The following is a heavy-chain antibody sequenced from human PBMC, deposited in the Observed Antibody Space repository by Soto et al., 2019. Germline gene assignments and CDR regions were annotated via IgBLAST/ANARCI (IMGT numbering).Heavy chain of an antibody. J-gene: IGHJ4*02. D-gene: IGHD2-21*01. V-gene: IGHV2-5*02. CDR1: GFSLNTSGVA. CDR3: AHRNYCGGDCFLDY. Sequence: QITLRESGPTLVTPTQTLTLTCTFSGFSLNTSGVAVGWIRQPPGKALEWLALIYWDDDKRYSPSLESRLTITKDTSKNQVVLTITNMGPVDTATYYCAHRNYCGGDCFLDYWGQGTLVIVSS. CDR2: IYWDDDK.